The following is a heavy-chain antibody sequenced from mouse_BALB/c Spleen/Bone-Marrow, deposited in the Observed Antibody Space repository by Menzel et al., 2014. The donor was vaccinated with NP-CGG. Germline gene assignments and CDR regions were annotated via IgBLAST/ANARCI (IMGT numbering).Heavy chain of an antibody. CDR3: AKGGNYRYDFDY. V-gene: IGHV1-14*01. CDR2: FNPYNDGS. Sequence: QLQQSGPELVKPGASVKMSCKASGYTFTSSVMHWVKQKPGQGLDWIGYFNPYNDGSKYNEKYKGEATLTSDKSSSTAYMELSSLTSEDSAVYYCAKGGNYRYDFDYWGQGTTLTVSS. J-gene: IGHJ2*01. CDR1: GYTFTSSV. D-gene: IGHD2-14*01.